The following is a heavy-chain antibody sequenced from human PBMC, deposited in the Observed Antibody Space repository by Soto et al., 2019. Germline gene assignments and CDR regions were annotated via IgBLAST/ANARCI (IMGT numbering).Heavy chain of an antibody. V-gene: IGHV4-4*02. CDR3: ARVGEVLNYYDSSGYFDY. J-gene: IGHJ4*02. Sequence: SETLSLTCAVSGGSISSSNWWSWVRQPPGKGLEWIGEIYHSGSTNYNPSLKSRVTISVDKSKNQFSLKLSSVTAADTAVYYCARVGEVLNYYDSSGYFDYWGQGTLVTVSS. CDR1: GGSISSSNW. CDR2: IYHSGST. D-gene: IGHD3-22*01.